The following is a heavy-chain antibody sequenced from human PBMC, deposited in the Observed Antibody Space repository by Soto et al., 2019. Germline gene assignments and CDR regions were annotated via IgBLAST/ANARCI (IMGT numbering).Heavy chain of an antibody. CDR2: INQSGST. J-gene: IGHJ4*02. D-gene: IGHD2-8*02. Sequence: QVQLQQWGAGLLKPSETLSLTCAVYGGSFSGYYWTWIRQPPGTGLEWIGEINQSGSTNYNPSLKSRVTILVDTSKNHVSRKLTSVTGAVTAVYYCARDKITGLFDYWGQCTLVTVSS. CDR1: GGSFSGYY. V-gene: IGHV4-34*01. CDR3: ARDKITGLFDY.